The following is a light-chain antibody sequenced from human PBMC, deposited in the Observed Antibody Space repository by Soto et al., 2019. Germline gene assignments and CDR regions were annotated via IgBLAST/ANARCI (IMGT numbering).Light chain of an antibody. V-gene: IGLV2-14*01. J-gene: IGLJ2*01. CDR3: SSYTSSSTLVV. CDR2: EVN. Sequence: QSALTQPASVSGSPGQSITISCTGTSSDVGGYNYVSWYKQHPGKAPKLMIYEVNNRPAGISNRFSGSKSGNTASLPISGLQAEDEADYYCSSYTSSSTLVVFGGGTKLTVL. CDR1: SSDVGGYNY.